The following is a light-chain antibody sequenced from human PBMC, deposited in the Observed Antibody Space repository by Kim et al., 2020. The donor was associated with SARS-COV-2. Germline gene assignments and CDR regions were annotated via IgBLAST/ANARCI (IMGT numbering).Light chain of an antibody. V-gene: IGKV3-11*01. CDR3: QHRADWPPIT. CDR2: DAS. CDR1: HSLSSY. Sequence: APGERATLSCRASHSLSSYLAWYQQTPGQAPRLLISDASNRATGIPARFTGSGSGTDFTLTISSLEPEDSAVYYCQHRADWPPITFGQGTRLEIK. J-gene: IGKJ5*01.